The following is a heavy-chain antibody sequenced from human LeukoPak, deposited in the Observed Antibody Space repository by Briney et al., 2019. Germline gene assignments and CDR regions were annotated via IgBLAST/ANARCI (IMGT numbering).Heavy chain of an antibody. CDR3: ARASSG. CDR1: GFTVSSNY. V-gene: IGHV3-11*04. Sequence: PGGSLRLSCAASGFTVSSNYMSWVRQAPGKGLEWISYISSSGNTISYADSVKGRFTISRDNAKNSLYLQMNSLRAEDTAVYYCARASSGWGQGTLVTVSS. J-gene: IGHJ4*02. CDR2: ISSSGNTI. D-gene: IGHD6-6*01.